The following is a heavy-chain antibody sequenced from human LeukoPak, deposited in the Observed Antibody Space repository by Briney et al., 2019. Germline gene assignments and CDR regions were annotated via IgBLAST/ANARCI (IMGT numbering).Heavy chain of an antibody. CDR1: GGTFSRFT. J-gene: IGHJ4*02. D-gene: IGHD3-22*01. Sequence: SVKVSCKASGGTFSRFTISWVRQAPGQGFEWMGGITPIFGTANFAQKFQGRVSITADESTSTASMELSSLRSEDTAVYYCAREWGLESSGYYYAYWGQGTLVTVSS. CDR2: ITPIFGTA. CDR3: AREWGLESSGYYYAY. V-gene: IGHV1-69*01.